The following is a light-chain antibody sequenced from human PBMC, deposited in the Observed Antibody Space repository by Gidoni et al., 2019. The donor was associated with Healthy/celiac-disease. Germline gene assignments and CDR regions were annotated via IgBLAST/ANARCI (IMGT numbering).Light chain of an antibody. J-gene: IGKJ3*01. CDR1: QSVSSSY. V-gene: IGKV3-20*01. Sequence: IVLTQSPGTLSLSPGERATLSCRASQSVSSSYLAWYQQKPGQAPRLLIYGASSRATGIPDRFSGSGSGPDFTLTISRLEPEDFAVYYCQQYGSSPPRVTFGPGTKVDIK. CDR2: GAS. CDR3: QQYGSSPPRVT.